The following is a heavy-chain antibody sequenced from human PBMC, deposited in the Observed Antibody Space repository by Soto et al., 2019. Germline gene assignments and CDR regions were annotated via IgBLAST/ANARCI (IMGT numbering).Heavy chain of an antibody. Sequence: EVQLVESGGGLVKPGGSLRLSCAASGFTFSSYSMNWVRQAPGKGLEWVSSISSSSSYIYYADSVKGRFTISRDKAKNSMYLQMNSLRAEDTAVYYCARGFYRDYYYYGMDVWGEGTTVTVSS. CDR3: ARGFYRDYYYYGMDV. V-gene: IGHV3-21*01. D-gene: IGHD2-15*01. J-gene: IGHJ6*04. CDR2: ISSSSSYI. CDR1: GFTFSSYS.